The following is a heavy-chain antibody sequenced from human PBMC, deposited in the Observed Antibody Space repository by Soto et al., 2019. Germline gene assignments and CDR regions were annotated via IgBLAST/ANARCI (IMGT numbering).Heavy chain of an antibody. CDR2: INAGNGNT. CDR3: AARSTVTTGAANYYYYYMDV. D-gene: IGHD4-4*01. V-gene: IGHV1-3*01. Sequence: ASAKVSCQASGYTFTSYAMHWGRQAPGQRLEWMGWINAGNGNTKYSQKFQGRVTITRDTSASTAYMELSSLRSEDTAVYYCAARSTVTTGAANYYYYYMDVWGNGTTVTVSS. CDR1: GYTFTSYA. J-gene: IGHJ6*03.